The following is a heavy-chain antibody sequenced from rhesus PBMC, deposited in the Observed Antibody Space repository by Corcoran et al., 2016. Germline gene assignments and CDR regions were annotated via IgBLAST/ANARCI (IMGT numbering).Heavy chain of an antibody. CDR3: AKSPIVGSYFDY. CDR2: INNGGGGT. D-gene: IGHD2-39*01. CDR1: GFSFSSYA. J-gene: IGHJ4*01. Sequence: EVQLVESGGGVVQPGGSLRLSCAASGFSFSSYAMNWVCQAPGKGLEWVSYINNGGGGTYYADSVRGRFTISRDNSKNTLSLQMNSLRTEDTAVYYCAKSPIVGSYFDYWGQGVLVTVSS. V-gene: IGHV3S5*01.